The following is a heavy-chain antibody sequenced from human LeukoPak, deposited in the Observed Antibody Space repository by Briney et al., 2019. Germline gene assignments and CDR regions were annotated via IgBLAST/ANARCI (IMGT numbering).Heavy chain of an antibody. V-gene: IGHV4-4*07. CDR2: IHTSGST. J-gene: IGHJ4*02. CDR1: CGSISSYY. CDR3: ARAGYYYGGSGYYYFDY. Sequence: SETLSLTCTVSCGSISSYYWSWIRQPAGKGLEWIGRIHTSGSTNYNPSLKSRVTMLVDTSKNQFSLKLSSVTAADTAVYYCARAGYYYGGSGYYYFDYWGQGTLVTVSS. D-gene: IGHD3-22*01.